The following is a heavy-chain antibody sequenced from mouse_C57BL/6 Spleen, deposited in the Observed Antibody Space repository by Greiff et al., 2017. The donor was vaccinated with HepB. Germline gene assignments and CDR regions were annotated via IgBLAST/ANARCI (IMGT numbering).Heavy chain of an antibody. CDR1: GYTFTDYN. CDR3: ARNPYYYGSSYQSYYFDY. CDR2: INPNNGGT. J-gene: IGHJ2*01. V-gene: IGHV1-18*01. D-gene: IGHD1-1*01. Sequence: EVKLQQSGPELVKPGASVKIPCKASGYTFTDYNMDWVKQSHGKSLEWIGDINPNNGGTIYNQKFKGKATLTVDKSSSTAYMELRSLTSEDTAVYYCARNPYYYGSSYQSYYFDYWGQGTTLTVSS.